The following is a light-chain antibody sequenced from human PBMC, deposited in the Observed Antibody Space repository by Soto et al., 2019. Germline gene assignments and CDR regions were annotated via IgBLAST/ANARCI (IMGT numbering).Light chain of an antibody. CDR3: QQYGSSPLT. Sequence: ELLLPQSSGTLSFSPGERALSFRGASQSVSSYFAWYQQKPGQDPNLLIYDASNRATGIPDRFSGSGSGTDFTLTISRLEPEDCAVYYCQQYGSSPLTGGGGTKGDIK. CDR2: DAS. CDR1: QSVSSY. V-gene: IGKV3-20*01. J-gene: IGKJ4*01.